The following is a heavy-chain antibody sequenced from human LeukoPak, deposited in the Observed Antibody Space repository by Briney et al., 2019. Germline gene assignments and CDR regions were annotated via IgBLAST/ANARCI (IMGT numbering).Heavy chain of an antibody. D-gene: IGHD4-17*01. Sequence: ASVKVSCKTSGCTFTNYDINWVRQASGQGLEWMGWMNPNTGNTGCAQKFQGRVTMTRDTSTSTAYMELRNLRSEDTAVYFCARSRYGDYSPWGQGTLVIVSS. CDR3: ARSRYGDYSP. J-gene: IGHJ5*02. CDR1: GCTFTNYD. V-gene: IGHV1-8*01. CDR2: MNPNTGNT.